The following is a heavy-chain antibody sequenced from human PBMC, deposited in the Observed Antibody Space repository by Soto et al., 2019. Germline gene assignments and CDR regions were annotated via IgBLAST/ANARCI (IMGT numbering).Heavy chain of an antibody. CDR1: GYTFTSYA. J-gene: IGHJ4*02. CDR2: INDGNGNT. Sequence: QVQLVQSGAEVKKPGASVKVSCKASGYTFTSYAMHWVRQAPGQRLEWMGWINDGNGNTKYSQKFQGRVTITRDTSASTAYMELSSLRSEDTAVYYCARDFDYWGQGTLVTVSS. V-gene: IGHV1-3*01. CDR3: ARDFDY.